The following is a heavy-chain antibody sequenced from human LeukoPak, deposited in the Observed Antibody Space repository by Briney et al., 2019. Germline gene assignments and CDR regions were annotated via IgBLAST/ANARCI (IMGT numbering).Heavy chain of an antibody. CDR3: ARHQYYDYVWGSYRYTDEKGYFDY. D-gene: IGHD3-16*02. Sequence: SETLSPTCTVSGGSISSSSYYWGWIRQPPGKGLEWIGSIYYSGSTYYNPSLKSRVTISVDTSKNQFSLKLSSVTAADTAVYYCARHQYYDYVWGSYRYTDEKGYFDYWGQGTLVTVSS. V-gene: IGHV4-39*01. CDR2: IYYSGST. J-gene: IGHJ4*02. CDR1: GGSISSSSYY.